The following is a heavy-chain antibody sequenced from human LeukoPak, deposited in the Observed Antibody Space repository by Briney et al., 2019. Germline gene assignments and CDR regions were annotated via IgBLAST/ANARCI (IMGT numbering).Heavy chain of an antibody. CDR2: ISWNSGSI. CDR1: GFTFDDYA. V-gene: IGHV3-9*01. D-gene: IGHD1-26*01. Sequence: PGGSLRLSCAASGFTFDDYAMHWVRQAPGKGLEGASGISWNSGSIGYADSVKGRFTISRDNAKNSLYLQMNSLRAEDTALYYCAKDRVPIVGATGAFDIWGQGTMVTVSS. J-gene: IGHJ3*02. CDR3: AKDRVPIVGATGAFDI.